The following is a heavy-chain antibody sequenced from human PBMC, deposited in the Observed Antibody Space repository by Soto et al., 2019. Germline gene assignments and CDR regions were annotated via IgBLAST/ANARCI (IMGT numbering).Heavy chain of an antibody. J-gene: IGHJ5*02. CDR3: ARERIFGVVIIPGGWFDP. D-gene: IGHD3-3*01. CDR1: GGSFSGYY. Sequence: SETLSLTCAVYGGSFSGYYWSWIRQPPGKGLEWIGEINHSGSTNYNPSLKSRVTISVDTSKNQFSLKLSSVTAADTAVYYCARERIFGVVIIPGGWFDPWGEGTLVTVPS. V-gene: IGHV4-34*01. CDR2: INHSGST.